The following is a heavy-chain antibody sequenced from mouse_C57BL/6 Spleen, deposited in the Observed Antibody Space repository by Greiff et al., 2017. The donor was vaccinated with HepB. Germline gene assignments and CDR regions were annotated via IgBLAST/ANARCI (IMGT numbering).Heavy chain of an antibody. CDR3: AREGRVYYGNYGIDY. CDR1: GYTFTSYW. CDR2: INPSNGGT. Sequence: QVQLKQSGTELVKPGASVKLSCKASGYTFTSYWMHWVKQRPGQGLEWIGNINPSNGGTNYNEKFKSKATLTVDKSSSTAYMQLSSLTSEDSAVYYCAREGRVYYGNYGIDYWGQGTTLTVSS. J-gene: IGHJ2*01. V-gene: IGHV1-53*01. D-gene: IGHD2-1*01.